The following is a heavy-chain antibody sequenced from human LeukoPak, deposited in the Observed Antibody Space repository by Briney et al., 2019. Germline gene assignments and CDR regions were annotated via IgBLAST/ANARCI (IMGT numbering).Heavy chain of an antibody. J-gene: IGHJ4*02. CDR2: INTSGDTT. Sequence: PGGSLRLSCAASGYTFITHAMTSVRQAPGKGLEWVSDINTSGDTTFYADSVKGRFTISRDNSKNTLFLQMSSLRADDTAVYYCTAPGLNRVAGSSSNYWGQGTLVTVSS. V-gene: IGHV3-23*01. CDR3: TAPGLNRVAGSSSNY. CDR1: GYTFITHA. D-gene: IGHD3-16*01.